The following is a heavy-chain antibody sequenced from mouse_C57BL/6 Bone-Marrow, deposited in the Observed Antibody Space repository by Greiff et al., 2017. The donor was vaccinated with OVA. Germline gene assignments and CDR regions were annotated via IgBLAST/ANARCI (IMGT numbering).Heavy chain of an antibody. Sequence: VKLKQSGAELVRPGTSVKVSCKASGYAFTNYLIEWVKQRPGQGLEWIGVINPGSGGTNYNEKFKGKATLTADKSSSTAYMQLSSLTSEDSAVYFCARSRWDDAYWGQGTLVTVSA. CDR2: INPGSGGT. CDR1: GYAFTNYL. V-gene: IGHV1-54*01. J-gene: IGHJ3*01. CDR3: ARSRWDDAY. D-gene: IGHD4-1*01.